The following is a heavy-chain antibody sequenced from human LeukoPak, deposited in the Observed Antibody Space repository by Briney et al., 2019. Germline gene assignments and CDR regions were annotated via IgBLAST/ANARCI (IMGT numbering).Heavy chain of an antibody. Sequence: SVKVSCKASGGTFSSYAISWVRQAPGQGLEWMGGIIPIFGTANYAQKFQARVTMTTDTSTSTAYMELRTLRPDDTAVYYCARMAYKISSKNYFDYWAREPWSPSPQ. V-gene: IGHV1-69*05. D-gene: IGHD3-16*01. J-gene: IGHJ4*02. CDR2: IIPIFGTA. CDR1: GGTFSSYA. CDR3: ARMAYKISSKNYFDY.